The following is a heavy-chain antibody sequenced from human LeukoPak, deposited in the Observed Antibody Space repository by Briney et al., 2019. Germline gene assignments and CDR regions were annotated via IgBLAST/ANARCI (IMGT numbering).Heavy chain of an antibody. CDR3: ARTAAAGTWDYYYYYGMDV. Sequence: ASVKVSCKASGYTFTSYDINWVRQATGQGLEWMGWMNPNSGNTGYAQKFQGRVTMTRNTSISTAYMALSSLRSEDTAVYYCARTAAAGTWDYYYYYGMDVWGQGTTVTVSS. D-gene: IGHD6-13*01. J-gene: IGHJ6*02. V-gene: IGHV1-8*01. CDR1: GYTFTSYD. CDR2: MNPNSGNT.